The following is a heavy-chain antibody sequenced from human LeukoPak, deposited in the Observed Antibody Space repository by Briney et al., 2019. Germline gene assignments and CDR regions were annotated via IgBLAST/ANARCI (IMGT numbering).Heavy chain of an antibody. J-gene: IGHJ4*02. D-gene: IGHD1-26*01. V-gene: IGHV3-30*02. CDR2: ILSDGSNL. CDR3: AKDRGTYYFGDS. CDR1: GFTFSSAG. Sequence: GGSLRLSCAASGFTFSSAGMHWVRQAPGKGLEWMAFILSDGSNLYYADSVKGRFTISRDNAKNTLYLQMNSLRAEDTAVYYCAKDRGTYYFGDSWGQGTLVTVSS.